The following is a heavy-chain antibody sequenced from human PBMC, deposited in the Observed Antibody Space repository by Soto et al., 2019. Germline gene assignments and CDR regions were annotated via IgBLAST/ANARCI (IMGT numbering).Heavy chain of an antibody. J-gene: IGHJ5*02. V-gene: IGHV2-5*02. Sequence: QITLKESGPTLVKPTQTLTLTCTFSGFSLTTNGVGVSWIRQPPGKAPEWLAVIYWDDDKRYSPSLKRRLTITKDTSKNQAVLTMINMDPVDTATYFCAHTIMLRRVTGWFDPWGQGTLVTVSS. D-gene: IGHD3-10*01. CDR3: AHTIMLRRVTGWFDP. CDR1: GFSLTTNGVG. CDR2: IYWDDDK.